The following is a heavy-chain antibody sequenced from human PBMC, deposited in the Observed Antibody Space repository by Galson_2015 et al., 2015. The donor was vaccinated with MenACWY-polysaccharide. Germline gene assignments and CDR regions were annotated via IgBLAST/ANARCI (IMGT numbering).Heavy chain of an antibody. CDR2: IGATGGDT. CDR1: GFTLNRFR. J-gene: IGHJ4*02. D-gene: IGHD7-27*01. V-gene: IGHV3-23*01. Sequence: SLRLSCAASGFTLNRFRMSWVRQAPMKGLEWVSGIGATGGDTHYADPVKGRFSISRDNSKNTLFLQMNSLRAEDTAIYYCARDRITGDSRWEFDYWGQGILVTVSA. CDR3: ARDRITGDSRWEFDY.